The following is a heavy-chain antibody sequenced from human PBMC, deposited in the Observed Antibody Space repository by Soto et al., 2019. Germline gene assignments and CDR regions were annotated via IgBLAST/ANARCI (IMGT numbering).Heavy chain of an antibody. J-gene: IGHJ6*03. CDR1: GGSISGHY. V-gene: IGHV4-59*08. Sequence: QVQLQESGPGLVKPSETLSLSCNVSGGSISGHYWSWVRQTPGKGFEWIGYIYYSGSTNYNPSLKSRVTISVDTSKNHFSLRLTSVTAADTAVYYCARGPYYDLIWNYYYMDVWGKGTTVTVSS. CDR3: ARGPYYDLIWNYYYMDV. CDR2: IYYSGST. D-gene: IGHD3-16*01.